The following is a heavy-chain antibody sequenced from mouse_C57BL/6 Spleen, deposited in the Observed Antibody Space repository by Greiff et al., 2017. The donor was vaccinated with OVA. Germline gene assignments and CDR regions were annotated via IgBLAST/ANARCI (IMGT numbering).Heavy chain of an antibody. Sequence: EVKLQESGPGMVKPSQSLSLTCTVTGYSITSGYDWHWIRHSPGNKLEWMGYISYSGSTNYNPSLKSRISITHDTSKNHFFLKLNSVTTEDTATYYCARVDYGWFAYWGQGTLVTVSA. CDR1: GYSITSGYD. CDR3: ARVDYGWFAY. J-gene: IGHJ3*01. D-gene: IGHD2-4*01. V-gene: IGHV3-1*01. CDR2: ISYSGST.